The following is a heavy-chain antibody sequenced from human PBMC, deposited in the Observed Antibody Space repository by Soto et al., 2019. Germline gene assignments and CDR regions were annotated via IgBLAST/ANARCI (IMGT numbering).Heavy chain of an antibody. Sequence: RLCCAACRFTVSSYAMTLVRQDPGKGLEWVSTISGSVGTTYYADSVKGRFTISRDNSKNTLYLQMNSLSAEDTAVYYCAKSEDLRITVFGVRNYGMDVWGQGTTVTVSS. CDR3: AKSEDLRITVFGVRNYGMDV. J-gene: IGHJ6*02. V-gene: IGHV3-23*01. D-gene: IGHD3-3*01. CDR2: ISGSVGTT. CDR1: RFTVSSYA.